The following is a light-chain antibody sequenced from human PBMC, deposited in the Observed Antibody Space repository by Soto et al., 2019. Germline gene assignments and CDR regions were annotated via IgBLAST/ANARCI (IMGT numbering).Light chain of an antibody. Sequence: QSVLTQPASVSGSPGQSVTISCTGPRSDIGDSNFISWYQQSPGKAPRLLIYEVNNRPSGVSRRFSGSKAGNTASLTISGLPEDDEADYFCASFGSGTIRVFGSGTKVTVL. J-gene: IGLJ1*01. CDR3: ASFGSGTIRV. CDR1: RSDIGDSNF. CDR2: EVN. V-gene: IGLV2-14*01.